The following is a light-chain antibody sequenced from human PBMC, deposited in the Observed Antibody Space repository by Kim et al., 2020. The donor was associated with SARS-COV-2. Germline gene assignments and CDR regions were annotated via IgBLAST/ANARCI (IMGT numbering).Light chain of an antibody. J-gene: IGKJ4*01. CDR3: QQYGTSPLT. V-gene: IGKV3-20*01. Sequence: EIVLTQSPATLSLSPGERAALSCRASQSVSSSYLAWYQQKPGQAPMLHIYGASSRATGIPDRFSGSGSGTDFTLTITRLEPDDFAVYYCQQYGTSPLTFGGGTKVEI. CDR1: QSVSSSY. CDR2: GAS.